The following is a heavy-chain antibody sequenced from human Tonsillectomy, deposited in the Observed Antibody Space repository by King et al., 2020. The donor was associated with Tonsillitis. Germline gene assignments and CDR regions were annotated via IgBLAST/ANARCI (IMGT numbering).Heavy chain of an antibody. D-gene: IGHD1-26*01. CDR3: ARRDTGGSYFGYFDY. CDR1: GFTFSSYG. J-gene: IGHJ4*02. CDR2: IWYDGSNE. Sequence: VQLVESGGGVVQPGRSLRLSCAASGFTFSSYGMHWVRQAPGKGLEWVAVIWYDGSNEYYAESVKGRFTISRDNSKNTLYLQMNSLRAEDTAVYYCARRDTGGSYFGYFDYWGQGTLVTVSS. V-gene: IGHV3-33*01.